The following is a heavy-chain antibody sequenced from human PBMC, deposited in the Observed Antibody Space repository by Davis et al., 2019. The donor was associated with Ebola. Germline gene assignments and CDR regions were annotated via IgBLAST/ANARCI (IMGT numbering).Heavy chain of an antibody. Sequence: GESLKISCAASGFTFSSYSMNWVRQAPGKGLEWISYISKTGNTVFYADSVKGRFTISRDNAENSLYLQMNSLRAEDTAVYYCARGRNEDLYYGLDVWGQGSTVTVSS. D-gene: IGHD1-1*01. CDR3: ARGRNEDLYYGLDV. J-gene: IGHJ6*01. V-gene: IGHV3-48*04. CDR2: ISKTGNTV. CDR1: GFTFSSYS.